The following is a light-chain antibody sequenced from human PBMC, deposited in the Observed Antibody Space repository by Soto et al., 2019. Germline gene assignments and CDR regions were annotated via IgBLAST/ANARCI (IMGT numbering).Light chain of an antibody. CDR3: QSYGTSGVV. J-gene: IGLJ2*01. CDR1: ISDIGSGYN. CDR2: DNN. V-gene: IGLV1-40*01. Sequence: QLVLTQPPSVSGAPGQRVTISCSGSISDIGSGYNVHWYQQLPGTAPKLLIYDNNNRPSGVPDRFSGSKSGTSASLAITWLQAEDEADYYCQSYGTSGVVFGGGTKVTVL.